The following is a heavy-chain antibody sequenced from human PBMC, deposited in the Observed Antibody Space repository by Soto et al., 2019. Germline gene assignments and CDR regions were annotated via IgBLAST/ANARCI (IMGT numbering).Heavy chain of an antibody. CDR3: ARDGDETLSPFDY. J-gene: IGHJ4*02. V-gene: IGHV3-48*01. CDR2: ISSSSSTI. D-gene: IGHD3-3*01. CDR1: GFTFSSYS. Sequence: GGSLRLSCAASGFTFSSYSMNWVRQAPGKGLEWVSYISSSSSTIYYADSVKGRFTISRDNAKNSLYLQMNSLRAEDTAVYYCARDGDETLSPFDYWGQGTLVTVSS.